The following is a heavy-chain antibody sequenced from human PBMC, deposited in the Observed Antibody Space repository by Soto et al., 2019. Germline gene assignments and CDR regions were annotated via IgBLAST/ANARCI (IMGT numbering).Heavy chain of an antibody. J-gene: IGHJ4*02. CDR2: VTHTGST. Sequence: PSETLSLTCAVYGGSFSGYYWSWIRQPPGKGLEWIGQVTHTGSTNYNPSLKSRVIISEDTSKNQFSLKLNSVTAADTAVYYCATYYYDGSGYDFDYWGQGTLVTVSS. CDR3: ATYYYDGSGYDFDY. CDR1: GGSFSGYY. V-gene: IGHV4-34*01. D-gene: IGHD3-22*01.